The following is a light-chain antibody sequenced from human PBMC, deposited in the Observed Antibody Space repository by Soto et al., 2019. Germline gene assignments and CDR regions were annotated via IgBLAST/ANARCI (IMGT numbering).Light chain of an antibody. CDR1: QSVSSY. V-gene: IGKV3-15*01. Sequence: ESVLTQSPATLSLSPGERATLCCRASQSVSSYLAWYQQKPGQAPRLLIYGASTRATGIPARFSGSGTGTEFTLTISSLQSEDFAVYYCQQYNNWPPITFGQGTRLEI. CDR2: GAS. CDR3: QQYNNWPPIT. J-gene: IGKJ5*01.